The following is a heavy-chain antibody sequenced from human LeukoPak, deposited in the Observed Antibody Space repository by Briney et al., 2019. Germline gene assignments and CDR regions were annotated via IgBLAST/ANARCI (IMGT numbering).Heavy chain of an antibody. CDR2: VSGSGGTT. CDR1: GFTLSTSA. J-gene: IGHJ5*02. D-gene: IGHD6-6*01. Sequence: GGSLRLSRAAPGFTLSTSAMTWVRPAPRKRPEWVSAVSGSGGTTHYAGSVRGRFTISRDNSKSTLYLQMKSLRAEDTAVYYCAKMRFGSSSAGGDNWFDRWGQGTLVTVSS. CDR3: AKMRFGSSSAGGDNWFDR. V-gene: IGHV3-23*01.